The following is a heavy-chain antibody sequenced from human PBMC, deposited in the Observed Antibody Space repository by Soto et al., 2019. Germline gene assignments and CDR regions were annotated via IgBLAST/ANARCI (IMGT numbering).Heavy chain of an antibody. CDR3: ARSKKRYCSSTSCYVDNWFDP. J-gene: IGHJ5*02. D-gene: IGHD2-2*01. CDR2: INHSGST. Sequence: SETLSLTCAVYGGSFSGYYWSWIRQPPGKGLEWIGEINHSGSTNYNPSLKSRVTISVDTSKNQFSLKLSSVTAADTAVYYCARSKKRYCSSTSCYVDNWFDPWGQGTLVTVSS. V-gene: IGHV4-34*01. CDR1: GGSFSGYY.